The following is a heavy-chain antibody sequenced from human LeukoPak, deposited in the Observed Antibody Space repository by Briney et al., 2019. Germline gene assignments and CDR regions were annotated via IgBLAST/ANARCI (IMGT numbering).Heavy chain of an antibody. CDR3: AKVSDFWSGPNFDY. Sequence: GGSLRLSCAASGFTFSSYGMHWVRQAPGKGLEWVAFIRYDGSNKYYADSVKGRFTISRDNSKNTLYLQMNSLRAEDTAVYYCAKVSDFWSGPNFDYWGQGTLVTVSS. CDR1: GFTFSSYG. CDR2: IRYDGSNK. J-gene: IGHJ4*02. V-gene: IGHV3-30*02. D-gene: IGHD3-3*01.